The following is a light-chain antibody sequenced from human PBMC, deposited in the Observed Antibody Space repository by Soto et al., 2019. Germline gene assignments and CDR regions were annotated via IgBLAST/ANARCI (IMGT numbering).Light chain of an antibody. Sequence: DIQLTQSPSSLSASVGDIVTITCRASQSIRSYLNWVQQKPGKAPKLLIYDASSLQTGVPSRFSGSGSGTDFSLTISRLQPEDFATYYCQQSYSTPPWTVGQGTKVEIK. CDR1: QSIRSY. J-gene: IGKJ1*01. CDR3: QQSYSTPPWT. CDR2: DAS. V-gene: IGKV1-39*01.